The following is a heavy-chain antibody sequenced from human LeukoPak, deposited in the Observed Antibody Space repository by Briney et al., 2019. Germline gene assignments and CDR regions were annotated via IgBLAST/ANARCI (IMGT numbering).Heavy chain of an antibody. V-gene: IGHV3-33*01. CDR2: IWYDGSNK. J-gene: IGHJ4*02. D-gene: IGHD6-13*01. Sequence: GRSLRLSCAASGFAFSSYGMHWVRQAPGKGLEWVAVIWYDGSNKYYADSVKGRFTISRDNSKNTLYLQMNSLSAEDTAVYYCARDPPAVHFDYWGQGTLVTVSS. CDR3: ARDPPAVHFDY. CDR1: GFAFSSYG.